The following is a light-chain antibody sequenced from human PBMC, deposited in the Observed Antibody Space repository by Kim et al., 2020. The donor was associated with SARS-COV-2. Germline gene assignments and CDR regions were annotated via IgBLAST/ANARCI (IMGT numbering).Light chain of an antibody. J-gene: IGLJ1*01. V-gene: IGLV1-40*01. CDR1: SSNSGAGYD. CDR3: QSYDSSLSGSGV. CDR2: GNS. Sequence: VTISGTGSSSNSGAGYDVHWYQQLPGTAPKLLIYGNSKRPSGVPDRFSGSKSGTSASLAITGLQAEDEADYYCQSYDSSLSGSGVFGTGTKVTVL.